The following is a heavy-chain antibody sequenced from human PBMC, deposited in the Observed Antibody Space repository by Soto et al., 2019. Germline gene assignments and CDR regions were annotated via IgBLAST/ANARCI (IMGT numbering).Heavy chain of an antibody. CDR3: VRHAQWIIRAY. CDR2: IYYGGST. Sequence: SETLSLTSAISGRFFSSGRNYLRWIRQHQGKGLEWIGYIYYGGSTYYNPSLKSRVTISVDTSKNQFSLKLSSVTAADTAVYYCVRHAQWIIRAYWGQGSLVTVSS. D-gene: IGHD5-12*01. J-gene: IGHJ4*02. V-gene: IGHV4-31*11. CDR1: GRFFSSGRNY.